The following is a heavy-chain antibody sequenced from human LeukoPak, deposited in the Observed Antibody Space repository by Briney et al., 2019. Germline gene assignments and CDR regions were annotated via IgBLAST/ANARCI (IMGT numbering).Heavy chain of an antibody. D-gene: IGHD3-3*01. V-gene: IGHV3-11*01. J-gene: IGHJ6*02. CDR3: ARVVGYDFWSGYYGYHYGMDV. CDR2: ISSSGSTI. CDR1: GFTFSDYY. Sequence: PGGSLRLSCAASGFTFSDYYMSWIRQAPGKGLEWVSYISSSGSTIYYADSVKGRFTISRDNAKNSLYLQMNSLRAEDTAVYYCARVVGYDFWSGYYGYHYGMDVWGQGTTVTVSS.